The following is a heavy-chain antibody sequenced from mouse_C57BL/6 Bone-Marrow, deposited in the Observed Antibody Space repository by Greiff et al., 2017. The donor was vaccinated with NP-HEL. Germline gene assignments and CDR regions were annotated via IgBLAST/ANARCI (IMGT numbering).Heavy chain of an antibody. CDR2: IDPSDSET. Sequence: VQLQQPGAELVRPGSSVKLSCKASGYTFTSYWMHWVKQRPIQGLEWIGNIDPSDSETHYNQKFKDKATLTVDKSSSTAYMQLSSLTSEDSAVYYCARSSPDGYYDYWGQGTTLTVSS. D-gene: IGHD2-3*01. V-gene: IGHV1-52*01. CDR1: GYTFTSYW. J-gene: IGHJ2*01. CDR3: ARSSPDGYYDY.